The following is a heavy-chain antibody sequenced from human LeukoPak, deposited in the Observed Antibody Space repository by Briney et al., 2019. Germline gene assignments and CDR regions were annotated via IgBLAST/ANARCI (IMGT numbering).Heavy chain of an antibody. CDR3: AKDTSQQWLVGAFDY. CDR1: GFTFSSYS. Sequence: PGGSLRLSCAASGFTFSSYSMNWVRQAPGKGLEWVSSISSSSSYIYYADSVKGRFTISRDNAKNSLYLQMNSLRAEDTALYYCAKDTSQQWLVGAFDYWGQGTLVTVSS. V-gene: IGHV3-21*04. D-gene: IGHD6-19*01. J-gene: IGHJ4*02. CDR2: ISSSSSYI.